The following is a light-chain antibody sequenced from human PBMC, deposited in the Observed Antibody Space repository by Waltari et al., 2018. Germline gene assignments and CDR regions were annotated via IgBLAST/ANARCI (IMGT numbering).Light chain of an antibody. V-gene: IGKV3-11*01. J-gene: IGKJ2*01. Sequence: EIVFTQSPDTLSLSPGDTATLSCRASQSVRSYLAWYQHKPGQPPRLLIYDASNRATGVPARFRGSGSGTDFTLTISSLEAEDFAVYYCQQRSNWTPHTFGQGARLEIK. CDR2: DAS. CDR3: QQRSNWTPHT. CDR1: QSVRSY.